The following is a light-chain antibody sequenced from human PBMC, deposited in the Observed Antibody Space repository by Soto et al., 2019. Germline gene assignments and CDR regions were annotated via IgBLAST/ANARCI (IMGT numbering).Light chain of an antibody. CDR3: QAYDHWPPEGT. Sequence: TVLTQSPATLSASPGERASLSCRASQTVSINLAWYQQKPGQAPRLIIYGASTRATGIPARFSGSGSGTEFNLTINSRQSEDYAVYYCQAYDHWPPEGTFGRGTKVEV. J-gene: IGKJ1*01. CDR1: QTVSIN. CDR2: GAS. V-gene: IGKV3-15*01.